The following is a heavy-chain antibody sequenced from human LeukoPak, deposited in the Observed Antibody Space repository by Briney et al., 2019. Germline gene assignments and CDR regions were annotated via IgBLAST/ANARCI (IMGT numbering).Heavy chain of an antibody. V-gene: IGHV4-59*11. CDR1: GASISSQY. CDR3: ARRRIDSMYNWFDP. CDR2: IYNSGST. J-gene: IGHJ5*02. Sequence: SETLSLTCSVSGASISSQYWTWIRQPPGKGLEWIGYIYNSGSTNYNPSLKSRVTMSIDTSKNQFSPRLTSVTAADTAVYYCARRRIDSMYNWFDPWGQGTLVIVSS. D-gene: IGHD2-21*01.